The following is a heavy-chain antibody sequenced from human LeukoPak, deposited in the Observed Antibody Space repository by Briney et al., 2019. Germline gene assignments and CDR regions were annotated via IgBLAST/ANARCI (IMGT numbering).Heavy chain of an antibody. CDR2: ISSSSSYI. V-gene: IGHV3-21*01. D-gene: IGHD2-15*01. CDR3: ARSANGGKNSPYFDY. Sequence: GGSLRLSCAASGFTFSSYSMNWVRQAPGKGLEWVSSISSSSSYIYYADSVKGRFTISRDNAKNSLYLQMNSLRAEDTAVYYCARSANGGKNSPYFDYGAREPWSPSPQ. J-gene: IGHJ4*02. CDR1: GFTFSSYS.